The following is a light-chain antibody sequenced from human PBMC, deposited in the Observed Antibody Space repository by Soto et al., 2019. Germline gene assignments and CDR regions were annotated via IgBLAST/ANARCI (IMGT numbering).Light chain of an antibody. CDR3: QQYNSFIT. J-gene: IGKJ5*01. CDR2: DAS. Sequence: DIQMTQSPSTLSASVEDRVTITCRASQSISSWLAWYQQKPGKAPKLLIYDASSLESGVPSRFSGSGSGTEFTLTISSLRPDDFATYYCQQYNSFITFGQGTRLEIK. CDR1: QSISSW. V-gene: IGKV1-5*01.